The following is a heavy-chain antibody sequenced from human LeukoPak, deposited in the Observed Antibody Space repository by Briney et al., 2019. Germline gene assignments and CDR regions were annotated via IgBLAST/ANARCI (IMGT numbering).Heavy chain of an antibody. J-gene: IGHJ4*02. D-gene: IGHD3-3*01. Sequence: ASVKVSCKASGYTFTSYGISWVRQAPGQGLEWMGWISAYNGNTNYAQKLQGRVTMTTDTSTSTAYMELGSLRSDDTAVYYCARVGYDFWSGYYRDGPDYWGQGTLVTVSS. CDR1: GYTFTSYG. CDR3: ARVGYDFWSGYYRDGPDY. V-gene: IGHV1-18*01. CDR2: ISAYNGNT.